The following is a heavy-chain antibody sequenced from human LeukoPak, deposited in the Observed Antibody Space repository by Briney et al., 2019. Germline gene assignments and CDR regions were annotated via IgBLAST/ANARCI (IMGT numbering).Heavy chain of an antibody. CDR3: ARELSSSYAFDI. V-gene: IGHV3-30-3*01. D-gene: IGHD6-13*01. CDR2: ISYDGSNK. Sequence: GGSLRLSCAASGFTFSSYWMHWVRQAPGKGLEWVAVISYDGSNKYYADSVKGRFTISRDNSKNTLYLQMNSLRAEDTAVYYCARELSSSYAFDIWGQGTMVTVSS. CDR1: GFTFSSYW. J-gene: IGHJ3*02.